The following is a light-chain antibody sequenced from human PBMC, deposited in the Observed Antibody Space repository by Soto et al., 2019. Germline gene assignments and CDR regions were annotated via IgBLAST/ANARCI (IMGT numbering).Light chain of an antibody. V-gene: IGKV1-5*01. CDR3: QQYNSYPWT. CDR2: DAS. J-gene: IGKJ1*01. CDR1: QSISSY. Sequence: DIQMTQSPSSLSSSVGDIVTITCRSSQSISSYLNWYQQKPGKAPKLLIYDASSLESGVPSRFSGSGSGTEFTLTISSLQPDDFATYYCQQYNSYPWTFGQGTKVDIK.